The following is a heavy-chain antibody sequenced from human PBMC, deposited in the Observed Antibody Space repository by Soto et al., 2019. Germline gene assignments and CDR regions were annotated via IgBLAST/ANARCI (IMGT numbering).Heavy chain of an antibody. Sequence: QVQLVESGGGVVQPGRSLRLSCAASGFTFSSYGMHWVRQAPGKGLEWVAVISYDGSNKYYADSVKGRFTISRDNSKNTLYLQMNSLRAEDTAVYYCAKAAAAGNFDYWGQGTLVTVSS. J-gene: IGHJ4*02. V-gene: IGHV3-30*18. D-gene: IGHD6-13*01. CDR1: GFTFSSYG. CDR3: AKAAAAGNFDY. CDR2: ISYDGSNK.